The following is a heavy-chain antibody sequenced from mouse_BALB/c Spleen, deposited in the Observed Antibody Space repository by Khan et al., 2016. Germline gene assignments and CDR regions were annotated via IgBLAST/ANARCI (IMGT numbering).Heavy chain of an antibody. V-gene: IGHV1-77*01. J-gene: IGHJ4*01. Sequence: VQLKQSGPELVKPGASVKMSCKASGYTFTDYVISWVKQRTGQGLEWIGEIYPGSGSTYYNEKFKGKATLTADKSSNTAYMQLSSLTSEDSAVYFCARGGAMDYWGQGTSVTVSS. CDR2: IYPGSGST. CDR3: ARGGAMDY. CDR1: GYTFTDYV.